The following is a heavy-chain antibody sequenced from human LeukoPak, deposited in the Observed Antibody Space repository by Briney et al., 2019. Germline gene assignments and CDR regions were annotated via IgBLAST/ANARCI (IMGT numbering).Heavy chain of an antibody. V-gene: IGHV3-21*01. CDR3: ARFSGRFGGVKSGGNY. Sequence: GGSLRPSCAASGFTFSSYSMNWVRQAPGKGLEWVSSISSSSSYIYYADSVKGRFTISRDNAKNSLYLQMNSLRAEDTAVYYCARFSGRFGGVKSGGNYWGQGTLVTVSS. J-gene: IGHJ4*02. CDR2: ISSSSSYI. CDR1: GFTFSSYS. D-gene: IGHD3-16*01.